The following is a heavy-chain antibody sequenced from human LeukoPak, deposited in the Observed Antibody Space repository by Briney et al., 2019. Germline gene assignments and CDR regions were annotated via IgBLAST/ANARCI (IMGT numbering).Heavy chain of an antibody. CDR1: GYTFTGYY. D-gene: IGHD3-10*01. CDR3: ARTEAWFGANDPNAFDI. CDR2: INPNSGGS. J-gene: IGHJ3*02. V-gene: IGHV1-2*02. Sequence: ASVKVSCKASGYTFTGYYMHWVRQAPGQGLEWMGWINPNSGGSNYAQKFQGRVTMTRDTSISTAYMELSRLRSDDTAVYYCARTEAWFGANDPNAFDIWGQGTMVTVSS.